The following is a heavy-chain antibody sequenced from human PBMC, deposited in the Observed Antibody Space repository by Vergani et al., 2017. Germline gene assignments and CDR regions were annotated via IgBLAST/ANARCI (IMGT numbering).Heavy chain of an antibody. CDR3: ARDIAARPRANWYFDL. V-gene: IGHV6-1*01. D-gene: IGHD6-6*01. J-gene: IGHJ2*01. Sequence: QVQLQQSGPGLVKPSQPLSLTCAISGDSVSSNSAAWNWIRQSPSRGLEWLGRTYYRSKWYNDYAVSVKSRITINPDTSKNQFSLQLNSVTPEATAVYYCARDIAARPRANWYFDLWGRGTLVTVSS. CDR1: GDSVSSNSAA. CDR2: TYYRSKWYN.